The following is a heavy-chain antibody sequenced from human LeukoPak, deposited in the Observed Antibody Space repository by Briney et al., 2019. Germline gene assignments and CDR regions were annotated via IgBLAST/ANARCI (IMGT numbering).Heavy chain of an antibody. J-gene: IGHJ4*02. CDR3: ATDSQSSVYYF. Sequence: ASATLSLTCAVYGGSFSLYHWSWIRQSPGKGLEWIGEVNRWGSTNYNPSLESRVTISVDRSKNQFSLNLRSLTAADTAVYYCATDSQSSVYYFWGQGALVTVSS. CDR1: GGSFSLYH. V-gene: IGHV4-34*01. D-gene: IGHD6-25*01. CDR2: VNRWGST.